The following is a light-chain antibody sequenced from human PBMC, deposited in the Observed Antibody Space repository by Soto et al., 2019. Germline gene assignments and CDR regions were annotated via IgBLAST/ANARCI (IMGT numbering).Light chain of an antibody. V-gene: IGKV3-11*01. CDR1: QSVSSY. CDR2: DAS. J-gene: IGKJ1*01. CDR3: QQRSNWPPTWT. Sequence: EIVLTQSPATLSLSPGERATLSCRASQSVSSYLAWYQQKPGQAPRLLIYDASNRATGIPARFSDSGSGTDFTLTIISLEPADFAVYYCQQRSNWPPTWTFGQGTKVEIK.